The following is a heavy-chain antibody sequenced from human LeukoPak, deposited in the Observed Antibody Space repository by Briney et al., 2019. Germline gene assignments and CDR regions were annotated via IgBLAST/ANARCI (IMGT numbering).Heavy chain of an antibody. CDR2: INPNSGGT. Sequence: ASVKVFCKASGYTFTGYYMHWVRQAPGQGLEWMGWINPNSGGTNYAQKFQGRVTMTRDTSISTAYMELSRLRSDDTAVYYCARGYPTTSMGNFDYWGQGTLVTVSS. J-gene: IGHJ4*02. D-gene: IGHD2-2*01. CDR3: ARGYPTTSMGNFDY. CDR1: GYTFTGYY. V-gene: IGHV1-2*02.